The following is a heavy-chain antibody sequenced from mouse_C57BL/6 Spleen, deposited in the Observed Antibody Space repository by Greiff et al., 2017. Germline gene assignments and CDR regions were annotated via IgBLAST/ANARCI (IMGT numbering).Heavy chain of an antibody. CDR1: GYTFTSYW. Sequence: VQLQQSGAELVKPGASVKLSCKASGYTFTSYWMHWVKQRPGQGLEWIGMIHPNSGSTNYNEKFKSKATLTVDKSSSTAYMQLSSLTSEDSAVYYCARPNYYGSSSFDYWGQGTTLTVSS. CDR2: IHPNSGST. CDR3: ARPNYYGSSSFDY. V-gene: IGHV1-64*01. J-gene: IGHJ2*01. D-gene: IGHD1-1*01.